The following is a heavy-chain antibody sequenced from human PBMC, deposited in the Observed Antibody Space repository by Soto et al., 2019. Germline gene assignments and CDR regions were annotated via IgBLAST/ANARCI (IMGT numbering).Heavy chain of an antibody. CDR1: GFTFSSYG. V-gene: IGHV3-30*18. Sequence: GGSLRLSCAASGFTFSSYGMHWVRQAPGKGLEWVAVISYDGSNKYYADSVKGRFTISRDNSKNTLYLQMNSLRAEDTAVYYCAKGRPYCSSTSSYLSPWWFDPWGQGTLVTVSS. CDR3: AKGRPYCSSTSSYLSPWWFDP. CDR2: ISYDGSNK. J-gene: IGHJ5*02. D-gene: IGHD2-2*01.